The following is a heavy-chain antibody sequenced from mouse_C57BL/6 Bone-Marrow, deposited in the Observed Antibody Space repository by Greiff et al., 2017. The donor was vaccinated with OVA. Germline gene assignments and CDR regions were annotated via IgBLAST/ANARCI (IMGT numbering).Heavy chain of an antibody. J-gene: IGHJ2*01. CDR3: VRGGGGLDY. V-gene: IGHV10-1*01. CDR2: IRSKSNNYAT. CDR1: GFSFNTYA. Sequence: DVMLVESGGGLVQPKGSLKLSCAASGFSFNTYAMNWVRQAPGKGLEWVARIRSKSNNYATYYADSVKDRFTISRDDSESMLYLQMNNLKTEDTAMYYCVRGGGGLDYWGQGTTLTVSS.